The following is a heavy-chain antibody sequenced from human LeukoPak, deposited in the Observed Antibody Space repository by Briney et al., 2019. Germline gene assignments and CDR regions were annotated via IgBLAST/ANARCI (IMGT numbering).Heavy chain of an antibody. CDR2: ITNSGGST. CDR3: ARNWVYYDFWSAPDDAFDT. Sequence: PGGSLRLSCVASGFAFGDYAMGWVRQAPGKGLEWVSAITNSGGSTYYADSVKGRFTISRDNAKNSLYLQMNSLRAEDTAVYYCARNWVYYDFWSAPDDAFDTWGQGTMVTVSS. J-gene: IGHJ3*02. D-gene: IGHD3-3*01. CDR1: GFAFGDYA. V-gene: IGHV3-23*01.